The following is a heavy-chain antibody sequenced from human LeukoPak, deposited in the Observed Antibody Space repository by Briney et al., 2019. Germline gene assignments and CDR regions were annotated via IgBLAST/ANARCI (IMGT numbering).Heavy chain of an antibody. V-gene: IGHV1-2*02. Sequence: ASVKVSCKASGYTFTGYYMHWVRQAPGQGLEWMGWINPNSGGTNYAQKFQGRVTMTRDTSISTAYMELSRLRSDDTAVYYCARVAPRKNKWLPFDYWGQGTLVTVSS. J-gene: IGHJ4*02. D-gene: IGHD3-22*01. CDR2: INPNSGGT. CDR1: GYTFTGYY. CDR3: ARVAPRKNKWLPFDY.